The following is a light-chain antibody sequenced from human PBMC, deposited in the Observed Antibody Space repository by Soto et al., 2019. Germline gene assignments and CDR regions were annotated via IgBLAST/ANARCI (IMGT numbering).Light chain of an antibody. CDR3: KQYGSSPAT. J-gene: IGKJ1*01. CDR1: QTVSSNF. V-gene: IGKV3-20*01. CDR2: GAY. Sequence: EIVLTQSPGTLSLSPGDRATLSCSASQTVSSNFLAWYQQRPAQAPRLLIHGAYTRATGIKDRFSGSVSGTDFTLTIRGLEPEDFAVYYCKQYGSSPATFGQGTKVDIK.